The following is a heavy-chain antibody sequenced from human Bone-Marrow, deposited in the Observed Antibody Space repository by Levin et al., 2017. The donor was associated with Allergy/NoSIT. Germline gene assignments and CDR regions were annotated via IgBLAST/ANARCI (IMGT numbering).Heavy chain of an antibody. CDR1: GFTFSSFW. D-gene: IGHD3-3*01. CDR3: ARANDYEFWSELDY. J-gene: IGHJ4*02. V-gene: IGHV3-7*03. Sequence: HAGGSLRLSCAASGFTFSSFWMTWVRQAPGKGLEWVANIKEDGSEPYYVDSVKGRFTISRDNAKSSLYLPMNSLRAEDTAFYYCARANDYEFWSELDYWGQGTLVTVSS. CDR2: IKEDGSEP.